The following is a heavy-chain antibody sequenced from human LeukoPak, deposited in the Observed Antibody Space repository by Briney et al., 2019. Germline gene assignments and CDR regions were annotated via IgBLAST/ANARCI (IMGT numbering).Heavy chain of an antibody. CDR2: ISYDGSNK. V-gene: IGHV3-30*18. CDR3: AKDPRHSTNWFFDF. J-gene: IGHJ4*02. CDR1: GFTFTSYV. D-gene: IGHD6-13*01. Sequence: PGRSLRLSCAASGFTFTSYVMHWVRQAQGKGLQWVALISYDGSNKYYADSVKGRFTISRDNSKNTLYLQMSSLRAEDTAVYYCAKDPRHSTNWFFDFWGQGTLVTVSS.